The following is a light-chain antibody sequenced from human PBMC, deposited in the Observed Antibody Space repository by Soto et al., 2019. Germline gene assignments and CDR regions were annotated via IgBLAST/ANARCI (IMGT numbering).Light chain of an antibody. CDR3: SSYARSSTLV. CDR1: ISDIGAYNY. V-gene: IGLV2-14*01. CDR2: DVT. Sequence: QSVLTQPASVSGSPGQSITISCTGTISDIGAYNYVSWYQQHPGKVPKLMIYDVTYRPSGASNRFSGSKSGNTASLTISGLQAEDEADYYCSSYARSSTLVFGGGTKLTVL. J-gene: IGLJ2*01.